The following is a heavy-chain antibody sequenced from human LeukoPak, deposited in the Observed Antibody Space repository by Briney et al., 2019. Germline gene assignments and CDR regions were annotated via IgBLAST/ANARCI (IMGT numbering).Heavy chain of an antibody. J-gene: IGHJ1*01. Sequence: GASVKVSCKASGGTFSSYAISWVRQAPGQGHEWMGGVIPIFGTANYAQKFQGRVTITTDESTSTAYMELSSLRSEDTAVYYCALFWSGLGYFQHWGQGTLVTVSS. D-gene: IGHD3-3*01. CDR3: ALFWSGLGYFQH. V-gene: IGHV1-69*05. CDR2: VIPIFGTA. CDR1: GGTFSSYA.